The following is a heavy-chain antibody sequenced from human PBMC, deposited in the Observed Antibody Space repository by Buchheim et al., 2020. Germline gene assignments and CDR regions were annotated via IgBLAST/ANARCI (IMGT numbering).Heavy chain of an antibody. CDR2: MSYDGGST. CDR3: ARDQIAEYSSPTPRYGMDV. J-gene: IGHJ6*02. D-gene: IGHD6-6*01. Sequence: QVQLVESGGDVVQPGRSLRLSCAASQFTFSSHAMHWVRQAPAKGLEWVAVMSYDGGSTMYAESVKGRFTISRDNSKNTLYLEMNSLRAEDTAVYYCARDQIAEYSSPTPRYGMDVWGQGTT. V-gene: IGHV3-30-3*01. CDR1: QFTFSSHA.